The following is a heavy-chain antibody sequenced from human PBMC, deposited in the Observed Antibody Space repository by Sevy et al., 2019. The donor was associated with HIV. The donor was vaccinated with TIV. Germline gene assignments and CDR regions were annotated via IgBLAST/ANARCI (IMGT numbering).Heavy chain of an antibody. CDR1: GGSITSLY. Sequence: SETLSLTCTVSGGSITSLYWNWIRQPPGKGLEWIANIYYNGHINYNPSLKSRVTLSLDTTKNQFSLRLSSVTAADTAMYYCAGENAWGRGYAWGQGTLVTVSS. CDR3: AGENAWGRGYA. D-gene: IGHD6-25*01. CDR2: IYYNGHI. J-gene: IGHJ5*02. V-gene: IGHV4-59*08.